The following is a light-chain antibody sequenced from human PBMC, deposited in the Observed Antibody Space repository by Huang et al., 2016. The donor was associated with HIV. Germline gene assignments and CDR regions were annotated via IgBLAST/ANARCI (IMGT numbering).Light chain of an antibody. J-gene: IGKJ4*01. Sequence: MVLTQSPGTLSLSPGERATLSCGASQTLSDTFLAWYQHSPGQAPRLLIYGASNRATGIPDRFSGSGSGTDFTLTISRLEPEDFAVYYCQWYGNSPPVTFGGGTKVEIK. CDR2: GAS. CDR3: QWYGNSPPVT. V-gene: IGKV3-20*01. CDR1: QTLSDTF.